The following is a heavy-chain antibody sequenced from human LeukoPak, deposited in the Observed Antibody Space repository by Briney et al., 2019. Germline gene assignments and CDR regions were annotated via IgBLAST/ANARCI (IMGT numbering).Heavy chain of an antibody. J-gene: IGHJ3*02. CDR1: AFTFSSYS. V-gene: IGHV3-21*01. CDR2: ISSRGNYI. CDR3: ARETQEEAFDI. Sequence: PGGSLRLSCAASAFTFSSYSMNSVRQAPGKGLEWVSSISSRGNYIYYADSVKGRFTISRDNAQNSLYLQMNSLRVDDTAVYYCARETQEEAFDIWGQGTMVPVSS.